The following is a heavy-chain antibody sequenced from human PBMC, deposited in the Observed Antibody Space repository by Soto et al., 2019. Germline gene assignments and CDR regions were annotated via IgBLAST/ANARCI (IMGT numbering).Heavy chain of an antibody. CDR1: GFTFSSYS. D-gene: IGHD3-22*01. CDR3: ARGHYDSSGYYSPGPDY. CDR2: ISSSSSYI. V-gene: IGHV3-21*01. Sequence: LRLSCAASGFTFSSYSMNWVRQAPGKGLEWVSSISSSSSYIYYADSVKGRFTISRDNAKNSLYLQTNSLRAEDTAVYYCARGHYDSSGYYSPGPDYWGQGTLVTVSS. J-gene: IGHJ4*02.